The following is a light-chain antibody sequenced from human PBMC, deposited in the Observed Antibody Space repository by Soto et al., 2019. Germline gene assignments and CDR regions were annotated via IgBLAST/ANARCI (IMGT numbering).Light chain of an antibody. CDR2: DNN. Sequence: QSLLTQPPSVSAAPGQKVTISCSGSSSNIGNNYVSWYQQLPGTAPKLLIYDNNKRPSGIPDRFSGSKSGTSATLGITGLQTGDEADYYCGTLDSSLSSRVFGGGTKLTVL. CDR3: GTLDSSLSSRV. V-gene: IGLV1-51*01. CDR1: SSNIGNNY. J-gene: IGLJ2*01.